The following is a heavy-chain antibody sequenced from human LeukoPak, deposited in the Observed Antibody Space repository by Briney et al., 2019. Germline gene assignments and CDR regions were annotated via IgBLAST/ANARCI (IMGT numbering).Heavy chain of an antibody. D-gene: IGHD1-7*01. CDR3: AKDERNWNYNLASQTYD. Sequence: GGSLRLSCAASGFTVSSNYMCWVRQAPGKGLEWVSVIYSGGSTYYADSVKGRFTVSRDNSKNTLYLQMSSLRAEDTAVYYCAKDERNWNYNLASQTYDWGQGTLVTVSS. CDR1: GFTVSSNY. V-gene: IGHV3-53*01. J-gene: IGHJ4*02. CDR2: IYSGGST.